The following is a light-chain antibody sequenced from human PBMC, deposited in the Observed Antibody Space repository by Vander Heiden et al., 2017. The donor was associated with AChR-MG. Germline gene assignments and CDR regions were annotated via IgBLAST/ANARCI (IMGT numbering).Light chain of an antibody. J-gene: IGLJ3*02. CDR3: QSYDSTTLNWV. Sequence: NFMLTQLPSVSESPGKTVTISCTGSGGSVASNYGQWYRQRPGSAPTTVIYEDNQRPSGVPARFSSSIDSSSNSASLTISGLKTEDEADYFCQSYDSTTLNWVFGGGTKLTVL. V-gene: IGLV6-57*02. CDR2: EDN. CDR1: GGSVASNY.